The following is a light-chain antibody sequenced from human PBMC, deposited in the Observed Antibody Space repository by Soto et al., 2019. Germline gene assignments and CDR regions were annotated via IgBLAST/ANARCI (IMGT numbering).Light chain of an antibody. CDR1: NSDIGGYDY. CDR2: DVN. Sequence: QSVLTQPASVSGSPVQAITISCTGTNSDIGGYDYVSWYQHYPGKAPRLLIYDVNNCPSGVSERFSGSKSGNTASLTISGLQAEDEAVYYCSSYAPTTPVVFGGGTKLTVL. J-gene: IGLJ2*01. V-gene: IGLV2-14*03. CDR3: SSYAPTTPVV.